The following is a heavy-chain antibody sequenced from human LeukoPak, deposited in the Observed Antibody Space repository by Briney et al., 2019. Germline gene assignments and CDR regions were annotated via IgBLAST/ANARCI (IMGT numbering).Heavy chain of an antibody. V-gene: IGHV4-4*07. CDR3: ARYDYGVHDS. Sequence: SETLSPTCSVSGGSMSFYFWSWIRQPAGKGLEWIGRIYASGSTNYNPSLKSRVTMSVDTSKNQFSLRLSSVTAADTAVYYCARYDYGVHDSWGQGTLVTVSS. CDR2: IYASGST. CDR1: GGSMSFYF. J-gene: IGHJ4*02. D-gene: IGHD4-17*01.